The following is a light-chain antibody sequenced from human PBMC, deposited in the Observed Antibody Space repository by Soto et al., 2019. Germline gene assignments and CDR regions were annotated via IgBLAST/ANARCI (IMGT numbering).Light chain of an antibody. V-gene: IGKV1-9*01. CDR2: AAS. J-gene: IGKJ4*01. CDR1: QGISSY. CDR3: QQFDSYPST. Sequence: TKSPFALSASGGKRDSIPCVTSQGISSYLGWYQQKPGKAPSLLIYAASTLQSGVPSRFSGGGSGTDFTLTISSLQPEDFATYYCQQFDSYPSTFGRGTKVDI.